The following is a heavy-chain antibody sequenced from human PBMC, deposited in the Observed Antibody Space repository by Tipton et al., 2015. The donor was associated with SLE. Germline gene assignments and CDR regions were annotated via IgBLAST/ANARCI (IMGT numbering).Heavy chain of an antibody. CDR2: INHSGST. CDR1: GGSFSGYY. Sequence: TLSLTCAVYGGSFSGYYWSWIRQPPGKGLEWIGEINHSGSTNYNPSLKSRVTISVDTSKNQFSLKLSSVTAADTAVYYCARPGDRGDYGYWGQGTLVTVSS. CDR3: ARPGDRGDYGY. D-gene: IGHD4-17*01. J-gene: IGHJ4*02. V-gene: IGHV4-34*01.